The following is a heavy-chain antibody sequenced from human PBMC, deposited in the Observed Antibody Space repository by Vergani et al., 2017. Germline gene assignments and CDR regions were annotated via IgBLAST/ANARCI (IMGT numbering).Heavy chain of an antibody. J-gene: IGHJ6*02. CDR3: VRDPLYITSWPFLLLDLDV. D-gene: IGHD2-15*01. CDR1: GGSISSGSYY. Sequence: QVQLQESGPGLVRPSQTLSLTCTVSGGSISSGSYYWSWFRQPAGKGLEWIGRFYTGGGTSYNPSLKSRVTISVDTSKNQFSLQLCSVTAADTAVYYCVRDPLYITSWPFLLLDLDVWGQGTTVTVSS. V-gene: IGHV4-61*02. CDR2: FYTGGGT.